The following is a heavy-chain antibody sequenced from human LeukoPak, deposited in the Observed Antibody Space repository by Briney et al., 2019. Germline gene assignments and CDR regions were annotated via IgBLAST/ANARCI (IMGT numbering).Heavy chain of an antibody. D-gene: IGHD3-22*01. CDR1: GYTFTSYG. V-gene: IGHV1-18*01. CDR3: AREVHYLYYGSSGYWYDY. CDR2: ISAYNGNT. Sequence: GASVKVSCKASGYTFTSYGISWVRQAPGQGLEWMGWISAYNGNTNYAQKLQGRVTMTTDTSTSTAYMELRSLRSDDTAVYYCAREVHYLYYGSSGYWYDYWGQGTLVTVSS. J-gene: IGHJ4*02.